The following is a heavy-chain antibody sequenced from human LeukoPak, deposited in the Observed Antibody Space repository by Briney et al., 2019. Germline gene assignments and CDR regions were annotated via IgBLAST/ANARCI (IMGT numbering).Heavy chain of an antibody. CDR3: AREGSIAAAGSALYGMDV. J-gene: IGHJ6*02. D-gene: IGHD6-13*01. Sequence: ASVKVSCKASGYTFTSYGISWVRQAPGQGLEWMGWISAYNCNTNYAQKLQGRVTMTTDTSTSTAYMEPRSLRSDDTAVYYCAREGSIAAAGSALYGMDVWGQGTTVTVSS. CDR1: GYTFTSYG. V-gene: IGHV1-18*01. CDR2: ISAYNCNT.